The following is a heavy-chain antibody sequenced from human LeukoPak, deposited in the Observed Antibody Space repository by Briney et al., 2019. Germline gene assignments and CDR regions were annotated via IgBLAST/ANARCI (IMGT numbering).Heavy chain of an antibody. D-gene: IGHD3-10*01. V-gene: IGHV1-2*02. CDR3: ARDQSEIRGLLITFWDF. J-gene: IGHJ4*02. CDR2: INPNSGDT. Sequence: VASVKVSCKASGSTFTGYYIHWVRQAPGQRLEWMGWINPNSGDTKYAQKFQGRVTMTRDTSISTAYMELSSLRSDDTAVFYCARDQSEIRGLLITFWDFWGQGTLVTVSS. CDR1: GSTFTGYY.